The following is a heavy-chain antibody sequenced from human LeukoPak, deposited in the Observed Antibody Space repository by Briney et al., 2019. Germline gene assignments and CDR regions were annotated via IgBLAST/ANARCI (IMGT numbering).Heavy chain of an antibody. CDR1: GYTFTSYG. Sequence: GASVKVSCKASGYTFTSYGISWVRQAPGQGLEWMGWISAYNGNTNYAQKFQGRVTMTTDTSTSTAYMELRSLRSDDTAVYYCARDPRMGIAAAGTKLGAFDIWGQGTMVTVSS. CDR2: ISAYNGNT. D-gene: IGHD6-13*01. CDR3: ARDPRMGIAAAGTKLGAFDI. J-gene: IGHJ3*02. V-gene: IGHV1-18*01.